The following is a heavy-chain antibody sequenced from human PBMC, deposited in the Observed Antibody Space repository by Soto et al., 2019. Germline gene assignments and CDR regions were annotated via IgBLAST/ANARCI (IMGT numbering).Heavy chain of an antibody. J-gene: IGHJ5*02. Sequence: EVQLVESGGGLVKPGGSLRLSCAASGFTFNSYTMNWVRQAPGKGLELISSISDNSDYIFYADSVKGRFTISRDNAKRSLYLEMSSLRDDDTAVYYCARDHYSWDNIGYSLDLWGQGTLVSVSS. V-gene: IGHV3-21*01. CDR3: ARDHYSWDNIGYSLDL. D-gene: IGHD3-22*01. CDR2: ISDNSDYI. CDR1: GFTFNSYT.